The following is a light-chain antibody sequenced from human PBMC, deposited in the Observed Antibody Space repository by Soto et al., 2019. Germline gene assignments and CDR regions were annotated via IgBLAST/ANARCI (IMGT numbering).Light chain of an antibody. V-gene: IGLV4-69*01. Sequence: QPVLTQSPSASASVGGSVKLTCTLRSGHSSYAIAWHQQQPEKGPRYLMKLNSDGSHSKGDGIPDRFSGSSSGAERYLTISSLQSEDKADYYCQTWGTGIVVFGGGTKLTV. CDR1: SGHSSYA. CDR3: QTWGTGIVV. CDR2: LNSDGSH. J-gene: IGLJ2*01.